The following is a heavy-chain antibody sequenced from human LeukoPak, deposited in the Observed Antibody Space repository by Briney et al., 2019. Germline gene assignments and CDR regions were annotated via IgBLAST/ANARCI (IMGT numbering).Heavy chain of an antibody. J-gene: IGHJ4*02. CDR1: GYTFTSYG. CDR2: ISAYNGNT. V-gene: IGHV1-18*01. CDR3: ARGSWYYYDSSGYYPLDY. D-gene: IGHD3-22*01. Sequence: ASVKVSCKASGYTFTSYGISWVRQAPGQGLEWMGWISAYNGNTNYAQKFQGRVTMTTDTSTTTAYMELRSLRSDDTAVYYCARGSWYYYDSSGYYPLDYWGQGTLVTVSS.